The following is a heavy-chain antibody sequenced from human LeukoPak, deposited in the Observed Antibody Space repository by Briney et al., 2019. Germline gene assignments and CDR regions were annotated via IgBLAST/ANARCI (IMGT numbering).Heavy chain of an antibody. CDR1: GGTFSSYA. V-gene: IGHV1-69*05. Sequence: GASVKVSCKASGGTFSSYAISWVRQAPGQGLEWVGGIIPIFGTANYAQKFQGRVTITTDESTSTAYMELSSLRSEDTAVYYCASRDYYDSSGYYSLGYWGQGTLVTVSS. J-gene: IGHJ4*02. D-gene: IGHD3-22*01. CDR3: ASRDYYDSSGYYSLGY. CDR2: IIPIFGTA.